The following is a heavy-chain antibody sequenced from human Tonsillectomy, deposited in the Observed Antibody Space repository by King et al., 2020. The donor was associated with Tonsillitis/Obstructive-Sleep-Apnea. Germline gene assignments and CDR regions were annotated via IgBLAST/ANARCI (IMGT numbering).Heavy chain of an antibody. V-gene: IGHV3-11*05. D-gene: IGHD2-15*01. Sequence: VQLVESGGGLVKPGGSLRLSCTASGFTFSDYYMNWIRQAPGKGLEWVSYISTSSGYTNYADSVKGRFTISRDNAKNSLYLQMNSLRAEDTAVYYCARDCYCSGGSCYSRPLSQSNWFDPWGQGTLVTVSS. CDR2: ISTSSGYT. CDR1: GFTFSDYY. CDR3: ARDCYCSGGSCYSRPLSQSNWFDP. J-gene: IGHJ5*02.